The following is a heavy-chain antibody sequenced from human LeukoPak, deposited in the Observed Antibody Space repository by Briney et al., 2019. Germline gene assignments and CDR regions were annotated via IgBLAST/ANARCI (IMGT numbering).Heavy chain of an antibody. J-gene: IGHJ4*02. CDR2: ISYDGSNK. D-gene: IGHD1-26*01. Sequence: GGSLRLSCAASGFTFSSYAMHWVRQAPGKGLEWVAVISYDGSNKYYADSVKGRFTISRDNSKNTLYLQMNSLRAEDTAVYYCAREWNSGSPGAWDYWGQGTLVTVSS. CDR3: AREWNSGSPGAWDY. V-gene: IGHV3-30*04. CDR1: GFTFSSYA.